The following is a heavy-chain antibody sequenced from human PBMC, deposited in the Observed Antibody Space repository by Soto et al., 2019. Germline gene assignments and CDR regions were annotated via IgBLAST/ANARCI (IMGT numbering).Heavy chain of an antibody. D-gene: IGHD3-16*01. Sequence: SETLSLTCTVSGGSISSSTYYWGWMRQPPGKGLEWIASFFIGGNTYYNPSLKSRVTISVDSSTSTVYMELSSLISDDTAVYYCTRDRGTSMITKLFDYWGQGTLVTVSS. CDR2: FFIGGNT. V-gene: IGHV4-39*02. J-gene: IGHJ4*02. CDR1: GGSISSSTYY. CDR3: TRDRGTSMITKLFDY.